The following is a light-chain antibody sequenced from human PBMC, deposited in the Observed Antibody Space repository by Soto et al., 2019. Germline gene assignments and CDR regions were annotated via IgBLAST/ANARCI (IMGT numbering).Light chain of an antibody. CDR3: QQYHIYSGT. J-gene: IGKJ1*01. CDR2: KAS. V-gene: IGKV1-5*03. CDR1: QTIDSW. Sequence: DIQLTQSPSFLSASLGDRVTITCRASQTIDSWLAWYQQRPGKPPNLLIYKASTLASGVPSRFSGSGSGTEFTLTINSLQPDDFATYYCQQYHIYSGTFGQGTKVDIK.